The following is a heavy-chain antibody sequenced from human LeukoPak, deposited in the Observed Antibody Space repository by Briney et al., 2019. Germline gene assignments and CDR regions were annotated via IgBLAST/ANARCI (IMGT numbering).Heavy chain of an antibody. V-gene: IGHV1-18*01. CDR1: GYTFTSYG. D-gene: IGHD2-2*01. Sequence: ASVKVSCKASGYTFTSYGTSWVRQAPGQGLEWMGWISAYNGNTNYAQKLQGRVTMTTDTSTSTAYMELRSLRSDDTAVYYCAREEEAPAGDRSGMDVWGQGTTVTVSS. CDR3: AREEEAPAGDRSGMDV. CDR2: ISAYNGNT. J-gene: IGHJ6*02.